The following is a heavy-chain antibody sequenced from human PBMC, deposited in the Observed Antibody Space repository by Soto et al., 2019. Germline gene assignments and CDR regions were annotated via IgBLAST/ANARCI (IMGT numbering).Heavy chain of an antibody. CDR1: GGSISSSSYY. CDR2: IYYSGRT. J-gene: IGHJ4*02. CDR3: ANSAGRAVAGQFDY. D-gene: IGHD6-19*01. V-gene: IGHV4-39*01. Sequence: QLQLQESGPGLVKPSEALSLTCTVSGGSISSSSYYWGWIRQPPGKGLEWVGSIYYSGRTYYNPSLKRRATISVDKTMNQFSLKLSSVTAADTAVYYCANSAGRAVAGQFDYWGQGTLVTVSS.